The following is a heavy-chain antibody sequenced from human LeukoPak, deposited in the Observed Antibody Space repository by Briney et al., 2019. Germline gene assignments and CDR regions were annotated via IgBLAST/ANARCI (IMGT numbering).Heavy chain of an antibody. CDR3: AKLRGDWVYFVDPTKHYFDY. CDR1: GFTFSSYG. CDR2: ISGSGGST. V-gene: IGHV3-23*01. J-gene: IGHJ4*02. Sequence: GGSLRLSCAASGFTFSSYGMSWVRQAPGKGLEWVSAISGSGGSTYYADSVKGRFTISRDNSKNTLYLQMNSLRAEDTAVYYCAKLRGDWVYFVDPTKHYFDYWGQGTLVTVSS. D-gene: IGHD2-21*02.